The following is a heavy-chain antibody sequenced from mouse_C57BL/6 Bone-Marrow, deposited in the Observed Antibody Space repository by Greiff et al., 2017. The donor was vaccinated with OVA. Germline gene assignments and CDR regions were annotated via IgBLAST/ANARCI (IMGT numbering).Heavy chain of an antibody. Sequence: VKLVESGPGLVAPSQSLSITCTVSGFSLTSYAISWVRQPPGKGLEWLGVIWTGGGTNYNSALKSRLSISKDNTKSQVFLKMNSLQTDDTARYYCARNLYGSSYVGYFDYWGQGTTLTVSS. CDR3: ARNLYGSSYVGYFDY. V-gene: IGHV2-9-1*01. D-gene: IGHD1-1*01. J-gene: IGHJ2*01. CDR1: GFSLTSYA. CDR2: IWTGGGT.